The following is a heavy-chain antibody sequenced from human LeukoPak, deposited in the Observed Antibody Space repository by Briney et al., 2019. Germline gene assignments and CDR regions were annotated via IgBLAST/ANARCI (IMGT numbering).Heavy chain of an antibody. CDR3: ARVDYYDSSSYFDY. J-gene: IGHJ4*02. CDR1: GYTFTSYG. CDR2: ISAYNGNT. D-gene: IGHD3-22*01. V-gene: IGHV1-18*01. Sequence: ASVKVSCKASGYTFTSYGISWVRQAPGQGLEWMGWISAYNGNTNYAQKLQGSVTMTTDTSTSTAYMELRSLRSDDTAVYYCARVDYYDSSSYFDYWGQGTLVTVSS.